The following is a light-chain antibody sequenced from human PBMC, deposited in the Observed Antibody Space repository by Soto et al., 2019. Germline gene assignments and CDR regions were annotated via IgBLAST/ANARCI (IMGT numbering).Light chain of an antibody. CDR1: SSDVGGYNY. V-gene: IGLV2-14*01. J-gene: IGLJ2*01. CDR2: DVS. Sequence: QSALTQPASVSGSPGQSITISCTGTSSDVGGYNYVSWYQQHPGKAPKLMIYDVSNRPSGVSNRFSGSKSGNTASLTISGLQAEDEADYYCSSYTSSITLVVFGGGTQRTV. CDR3: SSYTSSITLVV.